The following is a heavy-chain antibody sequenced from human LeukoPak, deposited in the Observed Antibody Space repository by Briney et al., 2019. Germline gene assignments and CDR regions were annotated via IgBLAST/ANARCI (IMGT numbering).Heavy chain of an antibody. Sequence: SETLSLTCTVSGGSIGSSSYYWGWIRQPPGKGLEWIGSVYYSGSTYYKPSLKSRVTTSVDTSKNQFSLKLSSVTAADTAVYYCARDPYYYDSSGYLYYYMDVWGKGTTVTISS. CDR2: VYYSGST. CDR1: GGSIGSSSYY. V-gene: IGHV4-39*02. CDR3: ARDPYYYDSSGYLYYYMDV. J-gene: IGHJ6*03. D-gene: IGHD3-22*01.